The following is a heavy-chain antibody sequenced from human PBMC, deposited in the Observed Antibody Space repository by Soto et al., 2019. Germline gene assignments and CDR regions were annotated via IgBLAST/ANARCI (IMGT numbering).Heavy chain of an antibody. CDR2: IYYSGST. J-gene: IGHJ5*02. D-gene: IGHD2-2*01. CDR1: GGSISSYY. V-gene: IGHV4-59*08. Sequence: QVQLQESGPGLVKPSETLSLTCTVSGGSISSYYWSWIRQPPGKGLEWIGYIYYSGSTNYNPSLKSRVTVSVDTSKNQFSLKLSSVTSADTAVYYCARRKEYCSSTSCSNWFDPWGQGTLVTVSS. CDR3: ARRKEYCSSTSCSNWFDP.